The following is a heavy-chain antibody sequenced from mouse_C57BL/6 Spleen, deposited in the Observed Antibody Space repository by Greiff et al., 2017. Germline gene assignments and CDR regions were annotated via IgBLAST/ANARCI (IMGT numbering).Heavy chain of an antibody. CDR1: GYTFTDHT. Sequence: VQLQQSDAELVKPGASVKISCKVSGYTFTDHTIHWMKQRPEQGLEWIGYIYPRDGSTKYNEKFKGKATLTADKSSSTAYMQLNSLTSEDSAVYFCASPSGSSYEGYYFDYWGQGTTLTVSS. CDR2: IYPRDGST. D-gene: IGHD1-1*01. V-gene: IGHV1-78*01. J-gene: IGHJ2*01. CDR3: ASPSGSSYEGYYFDY.